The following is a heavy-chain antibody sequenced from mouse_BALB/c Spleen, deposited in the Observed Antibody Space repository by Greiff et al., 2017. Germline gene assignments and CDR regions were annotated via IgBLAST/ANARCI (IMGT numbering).Heavy chain of an antibody. V-gene: IGHV1S81*02. CDR3: ARSYYYGSSPFAY. J-gene: IGHJ3*01. Sequence: QVQLQQPGAELVKPGASVKLSCKASGYTFTSYWMHWVKQRPGQGLEWIGEINPSNGRTNYNEKFKSKATLTVDKSSSTAYMQLSSLTSEDSAVYYCARSYYYGSSPFAYWGQGTLVTVSA. CDR2: INPSNGRT. CDR1: GYTFTSYW. D-gene: IGHD1-1*01.